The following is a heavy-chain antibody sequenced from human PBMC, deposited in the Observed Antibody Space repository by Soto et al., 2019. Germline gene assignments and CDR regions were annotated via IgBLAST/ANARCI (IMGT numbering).Heavy chain of an antibody. J-gene: IGHJ3*01. Sequence: EVQLVESGGDLVQPGGSLKLSCAASGFTFSDSTMHWVRQASGKGLEWVGRIRSKANNYATMYAVSVKGRFTISRDDLKTTTDLQMNSLKTEDTAVYYCARRTPGVLPASGVDDFDLWGQGTKVIVSS. CDR3: ARRTPGVLPASGVDDFDL. CDR2: IRSKANNYAT. CDR1: GFTFSDST. D-gene: IGHD3-10*01. V-gene: IGHV3-73*01.